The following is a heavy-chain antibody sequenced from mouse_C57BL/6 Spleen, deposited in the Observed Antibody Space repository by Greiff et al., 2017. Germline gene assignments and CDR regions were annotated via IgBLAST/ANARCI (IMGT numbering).Heavy chain of an antibody. D-gene: IGHD1-1*01. V-gene: IGHV1-82*01. CDR3: ARYHYYGSSYWYFDV. CDR1: GYAFSSSW. J-gene: IGHJ1*03. CDR2: IYPGDGDT. Sequence: QVQLQQSGPELVKPGASVKISCKASGYAFSSSWMNWVKQRPGKGLEWIGRIYPGDGDTNYNGKFKGKATLTADKSSSTAYMQLSSQTSEDSAVYFCARYHYYGSSYWYFDVWGTGTTVTVSS.